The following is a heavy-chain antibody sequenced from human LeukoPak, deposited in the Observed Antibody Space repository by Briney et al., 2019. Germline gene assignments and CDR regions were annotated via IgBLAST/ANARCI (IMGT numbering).Heavy chain of an antibody. V-gene: IGHV1-18*01. CDR2: ISAYNGNT. Sequence: GASVKVSCKASGYTFTSYGISWVRQAPGQRLEWMGWISAYNGNTNYAQKLQGRVTMTTDTSTSTAYMELRSLRSDDTAVYYCAREEGIAVAGIYYYYYYMDVWGKGTTVTVSS. D-gene: IGHD6-19*01. CDR3: AREEGIAVAGIYYYYYYMDV. J-gene: IGHJ6*03. CDR1: GYTFTSYG.